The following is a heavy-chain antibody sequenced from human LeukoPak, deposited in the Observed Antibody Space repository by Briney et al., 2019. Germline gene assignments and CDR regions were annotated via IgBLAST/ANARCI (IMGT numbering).Heavy chain of an antibody. CDR1: GFTFRTYS. D-gene: IGHD3-22*01. V-gene: IGHV3-30*05. CDR2: VSADGRTK. Sequence: PGRSLRLSCAASGFTFRTYSIHWVRHAPGKGLEWVRVVSADGRTKLYSDSVKGRLTISRDNSENTLYLQVNRLRPWGTAMLFCSSNYYDSSFYHYWGQGTLVTVSS. CDR3: SSNYYDSSFYHY. J-gene: IGHJ4*02.